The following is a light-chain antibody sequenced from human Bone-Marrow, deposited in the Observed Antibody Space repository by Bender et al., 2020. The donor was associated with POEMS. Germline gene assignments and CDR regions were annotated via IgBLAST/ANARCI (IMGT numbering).Light chain of an antibody. J-gene: IGLJ3*02. V-gene: IGLV1-44*01. Sequence: QSVLTQSPSASGTPGQSVTMSCSGGTTNIGSNSVYWYQHFPGTAPKLLIYRSDKRPSGVPDRFSGSKSGNTASLTISGLQAEDEAIYYCNSYTTSTTLVFGGGTKLTVI. CDR1: TTNIGSNS. CDR2: RSD. CDR3: NSYTTSTTLV.